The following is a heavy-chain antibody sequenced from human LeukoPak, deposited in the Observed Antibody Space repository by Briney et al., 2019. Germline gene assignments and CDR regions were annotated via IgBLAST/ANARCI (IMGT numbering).Heavy chain of an antibody. V-gene: IGHV4-61*02. J-gene: IGHJ4*02. CDR2: IYTSGST. CDR3: ARVRWPDFDY. Sequence: PSQTLSLTCTVSGGSISSGSYYWSWIRQPAGKGLEWIGRIYTSGSTNYNPPLKSRVTISVDTSKNQFSLKLSSVTAADTAVYYCARVRWPDFDYWGQGTLVTVSS. D-gene: IGHD2-15*01. CDR1: GGSISSGSYY.